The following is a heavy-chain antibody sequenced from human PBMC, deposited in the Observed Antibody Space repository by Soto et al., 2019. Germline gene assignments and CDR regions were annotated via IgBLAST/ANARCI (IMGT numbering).Heavy chain of an antibody. J-gene: IGHJ5*02. CDR2: INHSGST. CDR1: GGSFSGYY. CDR3: ARVPPTVTRLRAAWFDP. Sequence: QVQLQQWGAGLLKPSETLSLTCAVYGGSFSGYYWSWIRQPPGKGLEWIGEINHSGSTNYNPSLKSRVTISVDTSKNQFSLKLSSVTAADTAVYYCARVPPTVTRLRAAWFDPWGQGTLVTVSS. V-gene: IGHV4-34*01. D-gene: IGHD4-17*01.